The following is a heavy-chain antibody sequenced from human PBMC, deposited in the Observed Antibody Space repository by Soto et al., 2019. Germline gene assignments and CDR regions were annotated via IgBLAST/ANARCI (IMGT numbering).Heavy chain of an antibody. J-gene: IGHJ4*02. V-gene: IGHV1-18*01. CDR3: ARDDPPTHY. Sequence: QVQLVQSGAEVKKPGASVKVSCKASGYTFTSYFISWVRQAPGQGLEWMGWISAYNGNTNYAQKPQCXXTXPTDTSTSTAYMELRSLRSDDTAVYYCARDDPPTHYWGQGTLVTVSS. CDR2: ISAYNGNT. CDR1: GYTFTSYF. D-gene: IGHD4-17*01.